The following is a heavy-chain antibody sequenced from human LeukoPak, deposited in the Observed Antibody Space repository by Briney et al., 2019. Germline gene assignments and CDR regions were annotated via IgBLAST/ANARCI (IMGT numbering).Heavy chain of an antibody. CDR1: GFTFSSYA. V-gene: IGHV3-23*01. Sequence: GGSLRLSCAASGFTFSSYAMSWVRQAPGKGLEWVSAISGSGGSTYYADSVKGRFTISKDNSKNTLYLQMNSLRAEDTAVYYCAKDRGYYYDSSDYWGQGTLVTVSS. D-gene: IGHD3-22*01. CDR3: AKDRGYYYDSSDY. CDR2: ISGSGGST. J-gene: IGHJ4*02.